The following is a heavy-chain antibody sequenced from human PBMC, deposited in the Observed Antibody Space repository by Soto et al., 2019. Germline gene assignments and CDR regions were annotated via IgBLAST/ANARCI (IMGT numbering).Heavy chain of an antibody. V-gene: IGHV3-23*01. Sequence: GGSLRLSCAASGFTFSSYAMSWVRQAPGKGLEWVSAISGSGGSTYYADSVKGRFTISRDNSKNTLYLQMNSLGAEDTAVYYCASFPLRRYYYYGMDVWGQGTTVTVSS. J-gene: IGHJ6*02. CDR3: ASFPLRRYYYYGMDV. CDR1: GFTFSSYA. CDR2: ISGSGGST.